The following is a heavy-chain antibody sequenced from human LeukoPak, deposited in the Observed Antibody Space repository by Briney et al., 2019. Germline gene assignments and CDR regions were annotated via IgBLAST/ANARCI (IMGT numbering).Heavy chain of an antibody. D-gene: IGHD1-26*01. CDR2: INEDGSTT. CDR3: VRDLGGRSGH. Sequence: GGSLRLSCAASGFTFSSNWMHWVRQAPGKGLVWVSRINEDGSTTNYADSVKGRFTISRDNAKDTLYLQMNSLRAEDTAVYYCVRDLGGRSGHWGQGTLVTVSS. J-gene: IGHJ4*02. CDR1: GFTFSSNW. V-gene: IGHV3-74*01.